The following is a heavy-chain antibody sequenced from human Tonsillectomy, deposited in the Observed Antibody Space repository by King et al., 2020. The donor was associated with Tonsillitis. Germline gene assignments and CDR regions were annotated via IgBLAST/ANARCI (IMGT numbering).Heavy chain of an antibody. CDR2: INPNSGGT. D-gene: IGHD5-24*01. V-gene: IGHV1-2*04. Sequence: VQLVESGAEVKKPGASVRVSCKASGYIFTGYYMHWVRQAPGQGLEWMGWINPNSGGTNYAQKFQGWVTMTRDTSINTAYMELSRLRSDDTAVYYCAGGIRDGYNFMDYYYYYMDIWGRGTTVTVSS. CDR3: AGGIRDGYNFMDYYYYYMDI. CDR1: GYIFTGYY. J-gene: IGHJ6*03.